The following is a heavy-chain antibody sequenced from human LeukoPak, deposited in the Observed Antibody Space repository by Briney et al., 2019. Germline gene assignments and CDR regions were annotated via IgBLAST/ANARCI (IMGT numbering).Heavy chain of an antibody. J-gene: IGHJ3*02. CDR2: IIPIFGTA. V-gene: IGHV1-69*01. D-gene: IGHD3-3*01. Sequence: GSSVKVSCKASGGTFSSYAISWVRQAPGQGLEWMGGIIPIFGTANYAQKFQGRVTITADESTSTAYMELSSLRSEDTAVYYCARDNELRFLDWSHAFDIWGQGKMVTVSS. CDR3: ARDNELRFLDWSHAFDI. CDR1: GGTFSSYA.